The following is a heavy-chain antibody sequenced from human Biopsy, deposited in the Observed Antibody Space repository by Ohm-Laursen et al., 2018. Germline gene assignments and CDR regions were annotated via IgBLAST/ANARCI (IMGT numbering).Heavy chain of an antibody. Sequence: TLSLTCTVSGGFISSSSYYWGWIRQPPGKGLEWIGSISYTGSTHDNPSLTSRVTISVDTSTNQFSLKVSSVTAADTALYFCARHPTGFWFDPWGHGTLVTVSS. CDR3: ARHPTGFWFDP. V-gene: IGHV4-39*01. J-gene: IGHJ5*02. CDR1: GGFISSSSYY. CDR2: ISYTGST.